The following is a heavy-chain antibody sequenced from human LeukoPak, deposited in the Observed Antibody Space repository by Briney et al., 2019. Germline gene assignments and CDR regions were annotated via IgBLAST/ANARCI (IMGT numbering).Heavy chain of an antibody. Sequence: PSGTLSLTCAVSGGSISSSNWWSWVRQPPGKGLEWIGEIYHSGSTNYNPSLKSRVTISVDKSKNQFSLKLSSVTAADTAVYYCARQSGYSSGWPTYYYYYGMDVWGQGTTVTVSS. V-gene: IGHV4-4*02. CDR3: ARQSGYSSGWPTYYYYYGMDV. D-gene: IGHD6-19*01. J-gene: IGHJ6*02. CDR2: IYHSGST. CDR1: GGSISSSNW.